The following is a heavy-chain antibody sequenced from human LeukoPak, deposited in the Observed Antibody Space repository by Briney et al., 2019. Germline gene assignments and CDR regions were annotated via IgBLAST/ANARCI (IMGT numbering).Heavy chain of an antibody. D-gene: IGHD3-22*01. V-gene: IGHV4-38-2*02. CDR2: IYHSGST. CDR1: GYCVSSGYY. CDR3: ARDGYYDSSGFQH. Sequence: SETVLVTCTVSGYCVSSGYYWGWIRQPPGKGLEWIGSIYHSGSTYYNPSLKSRVTISVDTSKNQFSLKLSSVTAADTAVYYCARDGYYDSSGFQHWGQGTLVTVSS. J-gene: IGHJ1*01.